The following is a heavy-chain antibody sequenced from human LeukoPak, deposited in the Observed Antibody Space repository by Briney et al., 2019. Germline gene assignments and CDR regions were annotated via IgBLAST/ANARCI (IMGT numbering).Heavy chain of an antibody. D-gene: IGHD6-13*01. CDR2: IYYSGST. V-gene: IGHV4-59*01. Sequence: SETLSLTCTVSGGSISSYYWSWIRQPPGKGLEWIGYIYYSGSTNYNPSLKSRVTISVDTSTNQFSLKLSSVTAADTAVYYCARVGYSSSWYLAGWGQGTLVTVSS. CDR3: ARVGYSSSWYLAG. J-gene: IGHJ4*02. CDR1: GGSISSYY.